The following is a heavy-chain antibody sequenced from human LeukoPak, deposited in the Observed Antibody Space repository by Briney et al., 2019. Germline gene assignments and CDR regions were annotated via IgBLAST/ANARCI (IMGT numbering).Heavy chain of an antibody. J-gene: IGHJ4*02. CDR1: GGSFSGYY. CDR2: INHSGST. V-gene: IGHV4-34*01. Sequence: PSETLSLTCAVYGGSFSGYYWSWIRQPPGKGLEWIGEINHSGSTNYNPSLKSRVTISVDTSKNQFSLKLSSVTAAGTAVYYCARAPSYCSGGSCYSFYFDYWGQGTLVTVSS. D-gene: IGHD2-15*01. CDR3: ARAPSYCSGGSCYSFYFDY.